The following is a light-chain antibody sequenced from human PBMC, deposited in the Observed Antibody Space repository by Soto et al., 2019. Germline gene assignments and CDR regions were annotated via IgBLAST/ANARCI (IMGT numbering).Light chain of an antibody. CDR2: DVS. CDR1: SSDVGRYNY. J-gene: IGLJ3*02. Sequence: QSVLTQPRSVSGSPGQSITISCTGSSSDVGRYNYVSWFQQYSGKAPKLMIFDVSQRPSGVPDRFSGSKSANTASLTISSLQSEDEADYYCCSYAGRDTPVLFGGGTKLTVL. V-gene: IGLV2-11*01. CDR3: CSYAGRDTPVL.